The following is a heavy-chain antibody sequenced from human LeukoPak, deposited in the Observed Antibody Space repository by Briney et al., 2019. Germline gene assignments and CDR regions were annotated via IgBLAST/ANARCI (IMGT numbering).Heavy chain of an antibody. CDR2: IWYDGSNK. Sequence: GRSLRLSCAASGFTFSSYGMHWFRQAPGKGLEWVAVIWYDGSNKYYADSVKGRFTISRDNSKNTLYLQMNSLRAEDTAVYYCAKDLFSSSSPRYYFDYWGQGTLVTVSS. CDR1: GFTFSSYG. V-gene: IGHV3-33*06. J-gene: IGHJ4*02. D-gene: IGHD6-6*01. CDR3: AKDLFSSSSPRYYFDY.